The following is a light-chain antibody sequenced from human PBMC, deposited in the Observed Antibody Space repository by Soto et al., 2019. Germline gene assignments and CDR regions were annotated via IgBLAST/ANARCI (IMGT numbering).Light chain of an antibody. Sequence: DVVLTQSPLSLPVTLGQPASISCRSSQSLVYSDGNTYLNWFQQRPGRSPRRLIYDVSNRDSGVPDRFSGSGSGTEFTLKITRVEAEDVGVYYCTQGTHWPPRTFGQGTRLEIK. CDR1: QSLVYSDGNTY. V-gene: IGKV2-30*01. CDR2: DVS. J-gene: IGKJ5*01. CDR3: TQGTHWPPRT.